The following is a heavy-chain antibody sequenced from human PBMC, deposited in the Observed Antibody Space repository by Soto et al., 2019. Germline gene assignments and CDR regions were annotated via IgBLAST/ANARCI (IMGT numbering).Heavy chain of an antibody. J-gene: IGHJ6*02. CDR2: ISYDGSNK. CDR1: GFTFSSYG. CDR3: AKVTPDIVLVPAAIVSYYYGMDV. D-gene: IGHD2-2*02. Sequence: PGGSLRLSCAASGFTFSSYGMHWVRQAPGKGLEWVAVISYDGSNKYYADSVKGRFTISRDNSKNTLYLQMNSLRAEDTAVYYCAKVTPDIVLVPAAIVSYYYGMDVWGQGTTVTVSS. V-gene: IGHV3-30*18.